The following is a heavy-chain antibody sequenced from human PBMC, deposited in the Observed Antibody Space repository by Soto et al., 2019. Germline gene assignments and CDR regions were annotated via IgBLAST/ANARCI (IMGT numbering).Heavy chain of an antibody. Sequence: PVTQSHTRTVSDGYIGVYYLSLLRKPIGKGLEWIGYIYYSGSTNYNPSLKSRVTMSVDTSKNQFSLKLSSVTAADTAVYYCARINTRPRIQLRPGYFDNWGQGTLVNGSS. V-gene: IGHV4-59*01. CDR1: DGYIGVYY. CDR2: IYYSGST. J-gene: IGHJ4*02. CDR3: ARINTRPRIQLRPGYFDN. D-gene: IGHD5-18*01.